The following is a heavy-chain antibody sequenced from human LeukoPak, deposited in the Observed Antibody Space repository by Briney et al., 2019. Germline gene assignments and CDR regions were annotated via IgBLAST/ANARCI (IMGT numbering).Heavy chain of an antibody. V-gene: IGHV3-21*01. J-gene: IGHJ4*02. CDR2: ISSSSSYI. D-gene: IGHD3-10*01. Sequence: GGSLRLPCAASGFTFSSYSMNWVRQAPGKGLEWVSSISSSSSYIYYADSVKGRFTISRDNAKNSLYLQMNSLRAEDTAVYYCARALYGSGSYYYWGQGTLVTVSS. CDR3: ARALYGSGSYYY. CDR1: GFTFSSYS.